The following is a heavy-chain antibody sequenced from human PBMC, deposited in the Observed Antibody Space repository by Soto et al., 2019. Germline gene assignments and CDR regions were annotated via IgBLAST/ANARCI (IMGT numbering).Heavy chain of an antibody. CDR2: IKQDGSEK. V-gene: IGHV3-7*01. CDR3: ARVYPGTGWPFHYYGMDV. J-gene: IGHJ6*02. CDR1: EFTFSNYW. D-gene: IGHD6-25*01. Sequence: GGSLRLSCVASEFTFSNYWMSWVRQAPGKGLEWVANIKQDGSEKYYVDSVKGRFTISRDNAENSLYLQMNSLRAEDTALYYCARVYPGTGWPFHYYGMDVWGQGTTVTSP.